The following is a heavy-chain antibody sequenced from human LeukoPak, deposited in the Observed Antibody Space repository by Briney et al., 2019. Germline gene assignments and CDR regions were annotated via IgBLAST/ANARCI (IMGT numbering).Heavy chain of an antibody. CDR2: IYPGDSET. J-gene: IGHJ4*02. Sequence: GESLKISCKASGYRFTNYRIGWVRQMPGKGLEWMTIIYPGDSETRYSPSFQGQVTISADKSIGTTYLQWSSLKASDTAMYYCARALRTGQGDYVPVLWGRGTLVTVSS. D-gene: IGHD3-10*02. CDR1: GYRFTNYR. CDR3: ARALRTGQGDYVPVL. V-gene: IGHV5-51*01.